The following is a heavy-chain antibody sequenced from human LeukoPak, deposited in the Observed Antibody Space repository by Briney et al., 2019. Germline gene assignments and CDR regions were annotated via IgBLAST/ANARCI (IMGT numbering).Heavy chain of an antibody. CDR3: AREQVPYSGSYYGYYYGMDV. CDR1: GFTFSSYG. Sequence: GGSLRLSCAASGFTFSSYGMHWVRQAPGKGLEWVAVIWYDGSNKYYADSVKGGFTISRDNSKNTLYLQMNSLRAEDTAVYYCAREQVPYSGSYYGYYYGMDVWGQGTTVTVSS. J-gene: IGHJ6*02. D-gene: IGHD1-26*01. CDR2: IWYDGSNK. V-gene: IGHV3-33*01.